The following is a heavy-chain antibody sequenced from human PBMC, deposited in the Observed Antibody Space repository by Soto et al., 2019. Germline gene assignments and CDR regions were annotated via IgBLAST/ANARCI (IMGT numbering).Heavy chain of an antibody. CDR2: IYSGGST. CDR3: TRDLDDFGSFDF. D-gene: IGHD3-10*01. CDR1: GFTFSSYG. V-gene: IGHV3-53*01. J-gene: IGHJ4*01. Sequence: GGSVRLSXAASGFTFSSYGMSWVRQAPGKGLEWVSVIYSGGSTYYADSVKGRFTISRDNSKNTLYLQMDSLRAEDTAVYYCTRDLDDFGSFDFWGHGTLVTVSS.